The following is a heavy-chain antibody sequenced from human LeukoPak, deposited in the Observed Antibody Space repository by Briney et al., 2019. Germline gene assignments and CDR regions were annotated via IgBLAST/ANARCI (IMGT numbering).Heavy chain of an antibody. V-gene: IGHV3-72*01. CDR3: ARDFYDSSGYYFDY. J-gene: IGHJ4*02. D-gene: IGHD3-22*01. CDR1: GFTFSDHY. Sequence: PGGSLRLSCAASGFTFSDHYMDWVRQAPGKGLEWVGRSRNKINSYTTEYAASVKGRFTISRDDSKNSLYLQMNSLKTGDTAVYYSARDFYDSSGYYFDYWGQGALVIVSS. CDR2: SRNKINSYTT.